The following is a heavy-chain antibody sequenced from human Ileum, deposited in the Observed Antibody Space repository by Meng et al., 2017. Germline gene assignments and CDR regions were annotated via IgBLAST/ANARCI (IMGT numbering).Heavy chain of an antibody. J-gene: IGHJ6*02. CDR3: VRIRSGGSRQTNYGLDV. CDR2: IHYIGTT. D-gene: IGHD2-15*01. Sequence: GSLRLSCTVYGGSINGYYWTWVRQSPEKGLEWIGFIHYIGTTYYSPSLKSRVTISVDTSKNQFSLKLSSVTAADTSIYFCVRIRSGGSRQTNYGLDVWGQGTTVTVSS. CDR1: GGSINGYY. V-gene: IGHV4-59*01.